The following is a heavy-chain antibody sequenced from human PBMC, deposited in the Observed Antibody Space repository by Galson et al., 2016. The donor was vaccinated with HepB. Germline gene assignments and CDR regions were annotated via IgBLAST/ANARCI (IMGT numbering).Heavy chain of an antibody. CDR1: GFSFSSDS. J-gene: IGHJ4*02. Sequence: SLRLSCAASGFSFSSDSMSWARQAPGKGLEWISTITNSGDKTYYAESVKGRFTVSRDNSKNALYLQMDSLRAEDTAMYYCSFRTFYYWGQGTMVTVSS. D-gene: IGHD2/OR15-2a*01. CDR3: SFRTFYY. V-gene: IGHV3-23*01. CDR2: ITNSGDKT.